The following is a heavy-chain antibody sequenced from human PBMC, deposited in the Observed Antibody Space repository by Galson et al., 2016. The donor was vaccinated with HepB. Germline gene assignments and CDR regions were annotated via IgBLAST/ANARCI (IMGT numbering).Heavy chain of an antibody. CDR1: GGSMSSYC. CDR2: ACQDGGT. V-gene: IGHV4-59*01. Sequence: SETLSLTCTVSGGSMSSYCWSWIRQPPGKGLEWVGYACQDGGTGYHPALRSRVTMSLDKANKHLYLRLTSVTAGDTAVYFCARESGRLVDYWGQGILVTVSS. J-gene: IGHJ4*02. D-gene: IGHD1-26*01. CDR3: ARESGRLVDY.